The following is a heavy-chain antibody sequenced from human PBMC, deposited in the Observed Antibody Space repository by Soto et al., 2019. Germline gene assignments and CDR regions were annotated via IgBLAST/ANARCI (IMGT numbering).Heavy chain of an antibody. J-gene: IGHJ4*02. Sequence: PSETLSLTCTVSGGSISSSSYYWGWIRQPPGKGLEWIGSIYYSGSTYYNPSLKSRVTISVDTSKNQFSLKLSSVTAADTAVYYCARLGGGYCTNGVCYLFDYWGQGTLVTSPQ. D-gene: IGHD2-8*01. CDR3: ARLGGGYCTNGVCYLFDY. V-gene: IGHV4-39*01. CDR1: GGSISSSSYY. CDR2: IYYSGST.